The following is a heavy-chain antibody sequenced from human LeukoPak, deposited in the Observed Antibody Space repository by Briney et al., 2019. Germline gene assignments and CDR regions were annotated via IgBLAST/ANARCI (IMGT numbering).Heavy chain of an antibody. CDR3: ARDLDYDGIDY. V-gene: IGHV4-61*01. J-gene: IGHJ4*02. Sequence: SETLSLTCAVSGYSISSGYYWSWIRQPPGKGLEWIGYIYYSGSTNYNPSLKSRVTISVDTSKNQFSLKLSSVTAADTAVYYCARDLDYDGIDYWGQGTLVTVSS. CDR2: IYYSGST. D-gene: IGHD3-22*01. CDR1: GYSISSGYY.